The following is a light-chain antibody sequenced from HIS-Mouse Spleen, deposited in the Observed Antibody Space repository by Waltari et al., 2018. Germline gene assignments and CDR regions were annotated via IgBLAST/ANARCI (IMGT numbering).Light chain of an antibody. CDR2: DVS. J-gene: IGLJ3*02. V-gene: IGLV2-11*01. CDR3: CSYAGSYTWV. CDR1: SSYVGGYNY. Sequence: QSALTQPASVSGSPGQSVTISCTGTSSYVGGYNYVSWYQQHPGKAPKLMIYDVSNRPSGVPDRFSGSKSGNTASLTISGLQAEDEADYYCCSYAGSYTWVFGGGTKLTVL.